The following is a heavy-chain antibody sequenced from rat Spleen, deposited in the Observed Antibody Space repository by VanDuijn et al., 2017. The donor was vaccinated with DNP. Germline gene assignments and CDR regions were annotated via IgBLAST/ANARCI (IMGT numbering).Heavy chain of an antibody. CDR3: ARTGSYFDY. CDR1: GFTFNGYW. D-gene: IGHD5-1*01. V-gene: IGHV5-58*01. CDR2: INTDGGST. Sequence: EVQLVETGGGLVQPGKSLKLSCVASGFTFNGYWMFWIRQAPGKGLEWVASINTDGGSTYYPGSVKGRFTISRDNAEDTVYLQMNSLRSEDTATYYCARTGSYFDYWGQGVMVTVSS. J-gene: IGHJ2*01.